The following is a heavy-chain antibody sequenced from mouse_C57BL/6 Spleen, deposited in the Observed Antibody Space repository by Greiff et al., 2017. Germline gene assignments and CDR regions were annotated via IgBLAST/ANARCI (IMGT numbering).Heavy chain of an antibody. Sequence: VKLMESGPGLVQPSQSLSITCTVSGFSLTSYGVHWVRQSPGKGLEWLGVIWRGGSTDYNAAFMSRLSITKDNSKSQVFFKMNSLQADDTAIYYCAKNGYYYGSSSDYAMDYWGQGTSVTVSS. V-gene: IGHV2-5*01. J-gene: IGHJ4*01. CDR1: GFSLTSYG. CDR3: AKNGYYYGSSSDYAMDY. CDR2: IWRGGST. D-gene: IGHD1-1*01.